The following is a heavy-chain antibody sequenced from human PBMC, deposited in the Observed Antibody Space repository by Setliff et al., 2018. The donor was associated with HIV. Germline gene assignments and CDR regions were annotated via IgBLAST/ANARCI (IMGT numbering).Heavy chain of an antibody. V-gene: IGHV4-39*01. J-gene: IGHJ2*01. Sequence: TSETLSLTCTVSGGTISGSSYYWGWIRQSPEKGLEWIGSIFHAGSTYYNPSLKSRVTLSVDTSENQYSLKLTSLTATDTAVYYCARKEVIGPRRLYYYLDLWGRGTLVTVSS. CDR2: IFHAGST. CDR3: ARKEVIGPRRLYYYLDL. D-gene: IGHD6-6*01. CDR1: GGTISGSSYY.